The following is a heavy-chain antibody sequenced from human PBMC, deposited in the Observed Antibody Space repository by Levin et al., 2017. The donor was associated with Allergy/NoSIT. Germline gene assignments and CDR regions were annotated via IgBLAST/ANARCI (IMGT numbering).Heavy chain of an antibody. D-gene: IGHD1-1*01. CDR2: ISVSANT. Sequence: GASVKVSCAASGFPFSNYAMGWVRQAPGKGLEWVSAISVSANTYYADSVKGRFTISRDTSKNTLYLQMNSLRAEDTAVSFCAKKEVEVKGWGFDPWGQGTLVTVSS. CDR1: GFPFSNYA. J-gene: IGHJ5*02. CDR3: AKKEVEVKGWGFDP. V-gene: IGHV3-23*01.